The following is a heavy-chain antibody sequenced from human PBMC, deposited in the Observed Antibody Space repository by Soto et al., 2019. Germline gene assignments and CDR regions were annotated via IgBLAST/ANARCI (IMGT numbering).Heavy chain of an antibody. D-gene: IGHD5-12*01. CDR1: GFTFSSYG. CDR2: ISYDGSNK. CDR3: AKDRPGIVATAPSGGMDV. Sequence: PGGSLRLSCAASGFTFSSYGMHWVRQAPGKGLEWVAVISYDGSNKYYADSVKGRFTISRDNSKNTLYLQMNSLRAEDTAVYYCAKDRPGIVATAPSGGMDVWGQGTTVTVSS. J-gene: IGHJ6*02. V-gene: IGHV3-30*18.